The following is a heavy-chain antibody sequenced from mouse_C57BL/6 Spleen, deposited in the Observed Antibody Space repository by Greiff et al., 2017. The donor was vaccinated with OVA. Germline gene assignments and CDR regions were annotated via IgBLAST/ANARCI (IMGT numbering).Heavy chain of an antibody. J-gene: IGHJ1*03. CDR1: GYTFTDYE. Sequence: QVQLQQSGAELVRPGASVTLSCKASGYTFTDYEMHWVKQTPVHGLEWIGAIDPETGGTAYNQKFKGKAILTADKSSSTAYMELRSLTSEDAAVYDCTTPTVVATRYFEVWGTGTTVTVSS. D-gene: IGHD1-1*01. CDR2: IDPETGGT. V-gene: IGHV1-15*01. CDR3: TTPTVVATRYFEV.